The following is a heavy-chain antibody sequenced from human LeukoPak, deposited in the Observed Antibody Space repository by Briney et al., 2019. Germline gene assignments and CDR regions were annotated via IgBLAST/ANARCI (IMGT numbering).Heavy chain of an antibody. CDR2: INSDGSST. Sequence: PGGSLRLSCAASGLTFSKYWMHWVRQAPGKGLVWVSHINSDGSSTAYADSVKGRFTIPRDNAKNTLYLQMNSLRADDTAVYYCASGSYYNDYWGQGTLVTVSS. V-gene: IGHV3-74*01. CDR3: ASGSYYNDY. J-gene: IGHJ4*02. D-gene: IGHD1-26*01. CDR1: GLTFSKYW.